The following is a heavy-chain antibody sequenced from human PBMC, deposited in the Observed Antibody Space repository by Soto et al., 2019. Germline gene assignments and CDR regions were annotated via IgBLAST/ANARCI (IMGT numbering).Heavy chain of an antibody. CDR2: INWNGGST. D-gene: IGHD6-13*01. CDR1: VFTFDDYG. V-gene: IGHV3-20*04. J-gene: IGHJ4*02. CDR3: AKQWVGSSWYGPLDY. Sequence: GGALRLSCAASVFTFDDYGMSCVRQAPGKGLEWVSGINWNGGSTGYADSVKGRFTISRDNSKNTLYLQMNSLRAEDTAVYYCAKQWVGSSWYGPLDYWGQGTLVTVSS.